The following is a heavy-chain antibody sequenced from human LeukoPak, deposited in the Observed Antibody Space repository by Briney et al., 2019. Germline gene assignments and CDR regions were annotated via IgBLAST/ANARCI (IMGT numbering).Heavy chain of an antibody. CDR1: GGTFSSYA. D-gene: IGHD1-26*01. J-gene: IGHJ4*02. Sequence: SVKVSCKASGGTFSSYAISWVRQAPGQGLEWMGGIIPIFGTANYAQKFQGRVTITADESTSTAYMELSSLRSEDTAVYYCATDRRYSGSYPYYFDYWGQGTLVTVSS. CDR3: ATDRRYSGSYPYYFDY. V-gene: IGHV1-69*13. CDR2: IIPIFGTA.